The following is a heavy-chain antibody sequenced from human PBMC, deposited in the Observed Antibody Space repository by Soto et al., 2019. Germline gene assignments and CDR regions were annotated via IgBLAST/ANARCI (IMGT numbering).Heavy chain of an antibody. Sequence: ASVKVSCKTSGDSFSAYYLHWVRQAPGQGLEWLGWINPNGGATKYAQKFRGRVAMTRDTSIRTACLELTSLRSDDTAIYYCARESGGATATLDYYYFYMDVWGKGTTVTVSS. CDR1: GDSFSAYY. D-gene: IGHD5-12*01. CDR3: ARESGGATATLDYYYFYMDV. V-gene: IGHV1-2*02. J-gene: IGHJ6*03. CDR2: INPNGGAT.